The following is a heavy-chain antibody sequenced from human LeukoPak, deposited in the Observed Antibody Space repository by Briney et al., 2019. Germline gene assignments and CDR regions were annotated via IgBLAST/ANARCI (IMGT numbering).Heavy chain of an antibody. CDR3: ARDGPFNYYDSSGYYYFDY. V-gene: IGHV3-48*01. CDR2: ISSSSSTI. J-gene: IGHJ4*02. D-gene: IGHD3-22*01. CDR1: GFTFSSYE. Sequence: GGSLRLSCAASGFTFSSYEMNWVRQAPGKGLEWVSYISSSSSTIYYADSVKGRFTISRDNAKNSLYLQMNSLRAEDTAVYYCARDGPFNYYDSSGYYYFDYWGQGTLVTASS.